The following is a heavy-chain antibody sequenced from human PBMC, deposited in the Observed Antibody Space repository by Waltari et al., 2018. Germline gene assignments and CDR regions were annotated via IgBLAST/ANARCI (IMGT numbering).Heavy chain of an antibody. D-gene: IGHD2-2*02. J-gene: IGHJ4*02. CDR3: ARVEEYCSSTSCYTNFDY. Sequence: QVQLQESGPGLVKPSETLSLTCTVSGYSIRSGYYWGWIRQPPGTGLEWIGSIYHSGSTYYNPSLKSRVTISVDTSKNQFSLKLSSVTAADTAVYYCARVEEYCSSTSCYTNFDYWGQGTLVTVSS. CDR1: GYSIRSGYY. V-gene: IGHV4-38-2*02. CDR2: IYHSGST.